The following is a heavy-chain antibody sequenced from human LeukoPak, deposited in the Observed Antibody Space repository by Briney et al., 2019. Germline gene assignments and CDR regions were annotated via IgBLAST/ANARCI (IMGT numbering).Heavy chain of an antibody. CDR2: ISDSGRTT. CDR3: ASWAGNTQSDSWSGPFDY. V-gene: IGHV3-48*03. Sequence: GRSLRLSCAASGFTLDDYGMNWVRQAPGKGLEWVSYISDSGRTTFYADSVKGRFTISRDNAKNSLYLQMSSLRVEDTAVYYCASWAGNTQSDSWSGPFDYWGQGTLVTVSS. J-gene: IGHJ4*02. D-gene: IGHD3-3*01. CDR1: GFTLDDYG.